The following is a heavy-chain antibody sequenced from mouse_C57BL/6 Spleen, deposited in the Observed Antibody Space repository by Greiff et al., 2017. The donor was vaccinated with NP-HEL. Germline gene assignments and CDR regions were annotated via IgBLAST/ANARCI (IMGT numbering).Heavy chain of an antibody. CDR2: IYPGDGDT. J-gene: IGHJ4*01. Sequence: VQLQQSGAELVKPGASVKISCKASGYAFSSYWMNWVKQRPGKGLEWIGQIYPGDGDTNYNGKFKGKATLTADKSSRPAYMQLSSLTYEDNAVYFCARSDEGAYYYAMDYWGQGTSVTVSS. CDR3: ARSDEGAYYYAMDY. V-gene: IGHV1-80*01. CDR1: GYAFSSYW.